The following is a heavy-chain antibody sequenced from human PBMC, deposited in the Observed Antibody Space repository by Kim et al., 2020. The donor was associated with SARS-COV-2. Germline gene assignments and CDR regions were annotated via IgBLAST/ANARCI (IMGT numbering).Heavy chain of an antibody. Sequence: SETLSLTCAVYGGPFSGFHWSWIRQPPGKGLEWIGDIHEDGSANYKPSLKSRVTVSVDTSKNQFSLTLNPVTVADTAVYYCAIGRSGGWPAADYWGQGTLVTVST. D-gene: IGHD2-15*01. CDR2: IHEDGSA. V-gene: IGHV4-34*01. J-gene: IGHJ4*02. CDR1: GGPFSGFH. CDR3: AIGRSGGWPAADY.